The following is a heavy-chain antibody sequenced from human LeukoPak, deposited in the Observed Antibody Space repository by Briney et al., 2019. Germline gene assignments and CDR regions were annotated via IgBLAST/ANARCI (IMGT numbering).Heavy chain of an antibody. CDR1: GFTFSSYG. Sequence: GGSLRLSCAASGFTFSSYGMHWVRQAPGKGLEWVAVISYDGSNKYYADSVKGRFTISRDNSKNTLYLQMNSLRAEDTAVYYCAKDWEDIVVVVAAHSQYYFDYWGQGTLVTVSS. CDR2: ISYDGSNK. D-gene: IGHD2-15*01. V-gene: IGHV3-30*18. CDR3: AKDWEDIVVVVAAHSQYYFDY. J-gene: IGHJ4*02.